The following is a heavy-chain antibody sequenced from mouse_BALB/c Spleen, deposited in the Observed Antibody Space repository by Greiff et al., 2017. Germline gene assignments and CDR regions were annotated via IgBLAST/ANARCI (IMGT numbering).Heavy chain of an antibody. D-gene: IGHD2-14*01. CDR1: GFSLTGYG. CDR2: IWGDGST. J-gene: IGHJ2*01. V-gene: IGHV2-6-7*01. Sequence: VQLQQSGPGLVAPSQSLSITCTVSGFSLTGYGVNWVRQPPGKGLEWLGMIWGDGSTDYNSALKSRLSISKDNTKSQVFLKMNSLQTDDTARYYCAIDRGYDYDFDYWGQGTTLTVSS. CDR3: AIDRGYDYDFDY.